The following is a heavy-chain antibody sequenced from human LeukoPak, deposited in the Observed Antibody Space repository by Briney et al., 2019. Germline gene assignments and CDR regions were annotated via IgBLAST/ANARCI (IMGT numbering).Heavy chain of an antibody. Sequence: ASVKVSCKASGYTFTSYGISWVRQAPGQGLEWMGWISAYNGNTNYAQKLQGRVTMTTDTSTSTAYMELRSLGSDDTAVYYCARDKDILTGYPTGDWFDPWGQGTLVTVSS. CDR1: GYTFTSYG. CDR3: ARDKDILTGYPTGDWFDP. V-gene: IGHV1-18*04. J-gene: IGHJ5*02. D-gene: IGHD3-9*01. CDR2: ISAYNGNT.